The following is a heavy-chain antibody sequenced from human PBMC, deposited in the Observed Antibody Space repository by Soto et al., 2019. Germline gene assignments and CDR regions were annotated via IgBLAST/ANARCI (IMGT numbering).Heavy chain of an antibody. CDR1: GFTFSSYA. J-gene: IGHJ4*02. CDR2: ISGSGGST. CDR3: AKDLGSGSYAVGYFDY. Sequence: HPVGSLRLSCAASGFTFSSYAMSWVRQAPGKGLEWVSAISGSGGSTYYADSVKGRFTISRDNSKNTLYLQMNSLRAEDTAVYYCAKDLGSGSYAVGYFDYWGQGTLVTVSS. D-gene: IGHD1-26*01. V-gene: IGHV3-23*01.